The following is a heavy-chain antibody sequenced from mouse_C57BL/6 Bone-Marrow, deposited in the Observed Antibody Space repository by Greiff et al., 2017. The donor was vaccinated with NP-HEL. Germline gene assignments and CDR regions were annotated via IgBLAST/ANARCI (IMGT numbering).Heavy chain of an antibody. V-gene: IGHV1-59*01. J-gene: IGHJ2*01. CDR1: GYTFTSYW. D-gene: IGHD1-1*01. CDR3: AREEVFITTVVADY. Sequence: QVQLQQPGAELVRPGTSVKLSCKASGYTFTSYWMHWVKQRPGQGLEWIGVIDPSDSYTNYNQKFKGKATLTVDTSSSTAYMQLSSLTSEDSAVYYCAREEVFITTVVADYWGQGPTLTVSS. CDR2: IDPSDSYT.